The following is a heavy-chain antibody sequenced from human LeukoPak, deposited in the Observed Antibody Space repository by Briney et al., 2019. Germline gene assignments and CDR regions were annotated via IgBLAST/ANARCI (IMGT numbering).Heavy chain of an antibody. CDR1: GYTFTTYF. CDR3: ARDARNSGDNSGYYFDY. Sequence: GASVKVSCKASGYTFTTYFLHWVRQAPGQGLEWMGIINPNGGSTSYAQKFQGRFTMTRDKSTSTLYMELSSLTSEDTAVYYCARDARNSGDNSGYYFDYWGQGSLVTVSS. V-gene: IGHV1-46*01. CDR2: INPNGGST. D-gene: IGHD5-24*01. J-gene: IGHJ4*02.